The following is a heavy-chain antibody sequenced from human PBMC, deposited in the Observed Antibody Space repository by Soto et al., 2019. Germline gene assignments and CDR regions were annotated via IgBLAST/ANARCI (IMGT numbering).Heavy chain of an antibody. CDR2: ISASGSTI. V-gene: IGHV3-48*03. D-gene: IGHD6-19*01. CDR3: ARDRSGYGLEV. J-gene: IGHJ6*01. Sequence: LRLSFEASAFTFSSYEMNWVRQAPGKGLEWVSYISASGSTIYYADSVKGRFTISRDNAKNSLYLQMSSLRAEDTALYYCARDRSGYGLEVWGQGTTVTVSS. CDR1: AFTFSSYE.